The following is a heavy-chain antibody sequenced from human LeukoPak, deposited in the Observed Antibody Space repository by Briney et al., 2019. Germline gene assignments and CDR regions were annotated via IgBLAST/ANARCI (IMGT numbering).Heavy chain of an antibody. D-gene: IGHD1-1*01. CDR3: ARDHSTPNTGYMDV. Sequence: SSETLSLTCTVSGGSISSGSYYWSWIRQPAGKGLEWIGRLYSSGSTNYNPSLKSRATISVDTSKNQFSLKLSSVTAADTAVYYCARDHSTPNTGYMDVWGKGTTVTVSS. CDR2: LYSSGST. V-gene: IGHV4-61*02. CDR1: GGSISSGSYY. J-gene: IGHJ6*03.